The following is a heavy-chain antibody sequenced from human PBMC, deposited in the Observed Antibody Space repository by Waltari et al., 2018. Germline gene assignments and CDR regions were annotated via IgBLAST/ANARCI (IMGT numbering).Heavy chain of an antibody. CDR1: GFSFRSYA. J-gene: IGHJ4*02. Sequence: QVQLVESGGGVVQPGRSLTLSCAGSGFSFRSYAMHWVREAPGKGLEWVSVISYDGNNKYHADSVRCRFTISRDISKNTVYLQMNSLRVEDTAVYYCAKDKSREYYEYVWGCTPDYWGQGTRVTVSS. V-gene: IGHV3-30*18. CDR2: ISYDGNNK. D-gene: IGHD3-16*01. CDR3: AKDKSREYYEYVWGCTPDY.